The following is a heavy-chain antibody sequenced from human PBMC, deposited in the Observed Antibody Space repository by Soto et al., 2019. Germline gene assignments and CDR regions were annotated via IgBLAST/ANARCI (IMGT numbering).Heavy chain of an antibody. D-gene: IGHD2-2*02. CDR1: GGSISSGDYY. J-gene: IGHJ6*02. CDR2: IYYSGST. V-gene: IGHV4-30-4*01. Sequence: SETLSLTCTVSGGSISSGDYYWSWMGQAPGKGLEWVGYIYYSGSTYDDPSLKRRVTISVDTSKNQFSLKLSSVTAAAKAVYYCARWRLSGYCSSTSCYTQGVYGMDVWGQGTTVTVSS. CDR3: ARWRLSGYCSSTSCYTQGVYGMDV.